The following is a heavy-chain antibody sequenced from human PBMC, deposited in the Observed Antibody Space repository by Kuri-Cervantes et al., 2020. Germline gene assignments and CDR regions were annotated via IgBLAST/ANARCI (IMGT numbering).Heavy chain of an antibody. J-gene: IGHJ4*02. CDR3: ARFSGYASD. V-gene: IGHV4-30-2*01. D-gene: IGHD5-12*01. CDR1: GGSISSGGYS. Sequence: SCAVSGGSISSGGYSWSWIRQPPGKGLEWIGYIYHSGSTYYNPSLKSRVTISVDRSKNQFSLKLSSVTAADTAVYYCARFSGYASDWGQGTLVTVSS. CDR2: IYHSGST.